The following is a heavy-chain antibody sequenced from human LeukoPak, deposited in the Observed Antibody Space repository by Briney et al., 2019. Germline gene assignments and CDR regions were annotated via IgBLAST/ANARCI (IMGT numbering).Heavy chain of an antibody. V-gene: IGHV3-23*01. J-gene: IGHJ4*02. D-gene: IGHD3-10*01. CDR2: LRGSDGNT. CDR3: AKGFRTTMVRGVIITPYYFDY. CDR1: GFTFSSYA. Sequence: GGSLRLSCAASGFTFSSYAMSWVRQAPGKGLEWVSTLRGSDGNTFYTDSVKGRFTISRDNSKNTLYLQMNSLRGEDTAIYYCAKGFRTTMVRGVIITPYYFDYWGQGTLVTVSS.